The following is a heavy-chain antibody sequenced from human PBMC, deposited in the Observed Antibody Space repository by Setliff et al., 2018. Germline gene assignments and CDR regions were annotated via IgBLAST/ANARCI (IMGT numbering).Heavy chain of an antibody. J-gene: IGHJ4*02. Sequence: GGSLRLSCEGSGLTLSHYWMHWVRQGPGKGLVWVSYINFDGTSTNYADSVKGRFTISRDNAKKSLDLQMNSLRADDTAVYYCARPGRSNYWDSFDYWGQGTLVTVSS. CDR2: INFDGTST. CDR1: GLTLSHYW. V-gene: IGHV3-74*01. CDR3: ARPGRSNYWDSFDY. D-gene: IGHD3-10*01.